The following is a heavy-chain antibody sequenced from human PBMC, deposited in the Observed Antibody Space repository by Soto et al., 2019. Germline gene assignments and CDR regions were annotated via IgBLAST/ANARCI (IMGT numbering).Heavy chain of an antibody. V-gene: IGHV3-23*01. CDR2: ISDSGGST. D-gene: IGHD4-17*01. Sequence: VGYLRLSCAFSGFTFSSYALSWVRQVPGKGLEWVSAISDSGGSTYYADAVKGRFTISRDNFKSTLYLQMNSLRAEDTAVYYCAKDYWYGEYLEWRYRGKGTLVTVST. J-gene: IGHJ4*02. CDR3: AKDYWYGEYLEWRY. CDR1: GFTFSSYA.